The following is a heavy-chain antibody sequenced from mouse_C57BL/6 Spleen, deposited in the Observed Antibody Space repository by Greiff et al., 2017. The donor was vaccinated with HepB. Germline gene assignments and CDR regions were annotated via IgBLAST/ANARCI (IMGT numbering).Heavy chain of an antibody. J-gene: IGHJ2*01. V-gene: IGHV1-55*01. CDR3: ARGGAYDYAFDY. CDR2: IYPGSGST. D-gene: IGHD2-4*01. CDR1: GYTFTSYW. Sequence: QVQLQQPGAELVKPGASVKMSCKASGYTFTSYWITWVKQRPGQGLEWIGDIYPGSGSTNYNEKFKSKATLTVDTSSSTAYMQLSSLTSEDSAVYYCARGGAYDYAFDYWGQGTTLTVSS.